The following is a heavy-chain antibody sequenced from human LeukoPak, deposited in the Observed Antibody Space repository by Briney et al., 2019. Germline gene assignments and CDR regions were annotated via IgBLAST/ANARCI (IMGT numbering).Heavy chain of an antibody. V-gene: IGHV3-23*01. CDR3: ARGERGRGKAFDI. CDR1: GFPFSSYA. D-gene: IGHD5-24*01. CDR2: ISGDGATT. J-gene: IGHJ3*02. Sequence: QPWGSLRLSCAASGFPFSSYAMTWVRQAPGKGLEWVSSISGDGATTYHADSVKGRFTISRDNAKNAVYLEISILGAEDTAVYYCARGERGRGKAFDIWGQGTMVTVSS.